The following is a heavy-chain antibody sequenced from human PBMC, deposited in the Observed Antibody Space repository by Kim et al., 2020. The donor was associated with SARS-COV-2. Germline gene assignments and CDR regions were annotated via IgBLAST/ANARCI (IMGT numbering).Heavy chain of an antibody. CDR3: AKDLMARRGSSSWFFDY. J-gene: IGHJ4*02. V-gene: IGHV3-30*18. D-gene: IGHD6-13*01. Sequence: GGSLRLSCAASGFTFNVYGMHWVRQAPGKGLEWVALISYDGNNKYYADSVKGRFSISRDDSKNTLYLEMNNLRADDTAVYYCAKDLMARRGSSSWFFDYWGQGTLVTVSS. CDR1: GFTFNVYG. CDR2: ISYDGNNK.